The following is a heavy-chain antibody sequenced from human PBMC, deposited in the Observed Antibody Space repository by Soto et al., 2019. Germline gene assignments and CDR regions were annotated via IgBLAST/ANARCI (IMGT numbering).Heavy chain of an antibody. CDR2: ISGSGGST. J-gene: IGHJ6*02. Sequence: GGSLRLSCAAPGFTFSSYAMSWVRQAPGKGLEWVSAISGSGGSTYYADSVKGRFTISRDNSKNTLYLQMNSLRAEDTAVYYCAKAFTDGSGRPWGMDVWGQGTTVTVSS. CDR1: GFTFSSYA. D-gene: IGHD3-10*01. V-gene: IGHV3-23*01. CDR3: AKAFTDGSGRPWGMDV.